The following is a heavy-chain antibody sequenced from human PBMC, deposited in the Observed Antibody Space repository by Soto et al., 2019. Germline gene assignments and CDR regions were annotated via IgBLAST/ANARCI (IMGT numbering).Heavy chain of an antibody. Sequence: SETLSLTCAVYGGSFSGYYWSWIRQPPGKGLEWIGEINHSGSTNYNPSLKSRVTISVDTSKNQFSLKLSSVTAADTAVYYCARRRVTVVVAVRPFDYYYYYMDVWGKGTTVTVSS. CDR2: INHSGST. CDR1: GGSFSGYY. J-gene: IGHJ6*03. CDR3: ARRRVTVVVAVRPFDYYYYYMDV. D-gene: IGHD2-15*01. V-gene: IGHV4-34*01.